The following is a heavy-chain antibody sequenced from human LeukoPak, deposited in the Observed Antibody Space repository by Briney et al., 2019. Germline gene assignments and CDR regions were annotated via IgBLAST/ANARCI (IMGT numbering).Heavy chain of an antibody. CDR1: GYTFTGYY. CDR2: INPNSGGT. J-gene: IGHJ4*02. Sequence: ASVKVSCKASGYTFTGYYMHWVRQAPGQGLEWMGWINPNSGGTNYAQKFQGWVTMTRDTSISAAYMELSRLRSDDTAVYYCARAGYYWLPFDYWGQGTLVTVSS. V-gene: IGHV1-2*04. D-gene: IGHD3-22*01. CDR3: ARAGYYWLPFDY.